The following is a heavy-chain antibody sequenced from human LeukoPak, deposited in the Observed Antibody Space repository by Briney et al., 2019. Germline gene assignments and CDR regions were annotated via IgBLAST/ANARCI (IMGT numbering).Heavy chain of an antibody. Sequence: ASDTLSLTCAVSGYSISSSNWWGWIRQPPGKGLEWIGYIYYSGSTYYNPSLKSRVTMSVDTSKNQFSLKLSSVTAVDTAVYYRARYYDFWSGFDYWGQGTLVTVSS. CDR1: GYSISSSNW. D-gene: IGHD3-3*01. J-gene: IGHJ4*02. V-gene: IGHV4-28*01. CDR2: IYYSGST. CDR3: ARYYDFWSGFDY.